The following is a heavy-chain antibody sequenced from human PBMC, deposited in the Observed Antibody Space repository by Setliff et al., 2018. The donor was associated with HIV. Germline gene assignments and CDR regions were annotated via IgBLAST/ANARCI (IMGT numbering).Heavy chain of an antibody. Sequence: ASVKVSCKASGYTFTSYAMHWVRQAPGQRLEWMGWINAGNGNTKYSQKFQGRVTSTRDTSASTAYMELSSLRSEDTAVYYCARSSGQQLVLYAFDIWGQGTMVTVSS. J-gene: IGHJ3*02. D-gene: IGHD6-13*01. CDR2: INAGNGNT. V-gene: IGHV1-3*01. CDR3: ARSSGQQLVLYAFDI. CDR1: GYTFTSYA.